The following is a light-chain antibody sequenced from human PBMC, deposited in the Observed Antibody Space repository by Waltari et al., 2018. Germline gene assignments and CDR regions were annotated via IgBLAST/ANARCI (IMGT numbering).Light chain of an antibody. Sequence: QPVVTQEPSFSVSPGGTVTPTCALSSGSLSTTSYATWYQQTPGQAPRTLVYKANARSSGVPDRFSGSILGNTAALTITGAQADDESDYYCALYMGSGIWVFGGGTRLTVL. V-gene: IGLV8-61*01. CDR2: KAN. CDR1: SGSLSTTSY. CDR3: ALYMGSGIWV. J-gene: IGLJ3*02.